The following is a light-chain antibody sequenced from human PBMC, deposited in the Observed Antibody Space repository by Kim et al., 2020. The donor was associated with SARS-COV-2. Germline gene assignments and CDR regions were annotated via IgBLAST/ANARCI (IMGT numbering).Light chain of an antibody. J-gene: IGKJ3*01. V-gene: IGKV3-15*01. CDR3: QHCSYWPA. CDR2: DSS. Sequence: EIVMTQSPATLSVSPGERATLSCRASQSVSSDLAWYQQKPGQPPTLLIYDSSTSATGIPARFSRSGSATESNLIISSQESEASAVYYYQHCSYWPAFGPGTKVDIK. CDR1: QSVSSD.